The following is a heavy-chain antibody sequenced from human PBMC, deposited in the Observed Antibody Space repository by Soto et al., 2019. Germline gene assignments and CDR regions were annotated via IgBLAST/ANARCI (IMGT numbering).Heavy chain of an antibody. CDR3: AKDGGITMVRGVITTSARVDY. Sequence: EVQLVESGGGLVQPGRSLRLSCAASGFTFDDYAMHWVRQAPGKGLEWVSGISWNSYSIGYADSVKGRFTISRDNAKNTLYLQMNSVRAEDTGLYFCAKDGGITMVRGVITTSARVDYWGQGTLVPVSS. D-gene: IGHD3-10*01. V-gene: IGHV3-9*01. J-gene: IGHJ4*02. CDR1: GFTFDDYA. CDR2: ISWNSYSI.